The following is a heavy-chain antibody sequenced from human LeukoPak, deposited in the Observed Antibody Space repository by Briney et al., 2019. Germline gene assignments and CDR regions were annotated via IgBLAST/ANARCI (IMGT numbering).Heavy chain of an antibody. V-gene: IGHV4-39*01. CDR2: IYYSGST. CDR3: AKPIAAAGPDAFDI. CDR1: GGSISSSSYY. J-gene: IGHJ3*02. Sequence: SETLSLTCTVSGGSISSSSYYWGWIRQPPGKGLEWIGSIYYSGSTYYNPSLKSRVTIPVDTSKNQFSLKLSSVTAADTAVYYCAKPIAAAGPDAFDIWGQGTMVTVSS. D-gene: IGHD6-13*01.